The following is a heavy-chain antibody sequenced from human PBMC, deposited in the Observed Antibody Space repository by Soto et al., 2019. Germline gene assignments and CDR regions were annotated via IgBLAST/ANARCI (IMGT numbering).Heavy chain of an antibody. CDR1: GYTFTSYD. CDR3: ARRPRNWGFDY. CDR2: TNPNSGNT. D-gene: IGHD7-27*01. Sequence: QVQLVQSGAEVKKPGASVKVSCKASGYTFTSYDINWVRQATGQGFEWMGWTNPNSGNTGYAQKFQDRVTMTRDTPITTAYIELSSLTSEDTAVYYWARRPRNWGFDYWGQGTLIIVSS. J-gene: IGHJ4*02. V-gene: IGHV1-8*01.